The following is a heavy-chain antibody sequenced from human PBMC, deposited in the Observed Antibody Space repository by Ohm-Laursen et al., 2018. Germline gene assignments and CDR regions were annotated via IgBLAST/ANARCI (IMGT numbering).Heavy chain of an antibody. CDR2: INHSGST. CDR1: GGSFSGYD. D-gene: IGHD2-2*01. J-gene: IGHJ6*02. V-gene: IGHV4-34*01. Sequence: SETLSLTCTVYGGSFSGYDWNWIRQPPGKGLEWIGEINHSGSTNYNPSLKSRLTISVDTSKNQFSLKLTSVTAADTAVYYCARDLIAYCPTTSCDNFGMDVWGQGTTVTVSS. CDR3: ARDLIAYCPTTSCDNFGMDV.